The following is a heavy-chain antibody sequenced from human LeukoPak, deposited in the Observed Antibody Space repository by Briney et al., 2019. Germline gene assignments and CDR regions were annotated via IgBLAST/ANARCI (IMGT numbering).Heavy chain of an antibody. CDR2: IFHSGST. J-gene: IGHJ3*02. CDR1: GGSISSYY. Sequence: KSSETLSLTCTVSGGSISSYYWSWIRQPPGKGLEWIGNIFHSGSTNYNPSLKSRVTISVDTSKNQFSLKLNSVTAADTAIYYCARDGAVDILTGYGAFYTWGQGTMVIVS. V-gene: IGHV4-59*01. CDR3: ARDGAVDILTGYGAFYT. D-gene: IGHD3-9*01.